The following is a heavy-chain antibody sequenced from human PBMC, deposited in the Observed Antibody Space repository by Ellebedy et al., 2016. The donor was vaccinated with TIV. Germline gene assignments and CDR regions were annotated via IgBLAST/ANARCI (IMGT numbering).Heavy chain of an antibody. D-gene: IGHD3-16*01. CDR1: GASVRSDNW. J-gene: IGHJ4*01. V-gene: IGHV4-4*02. CDR3: ARLSYNDYISGTSPSFDS. Sequence: MLGGSLRLSCSVFGASVRSDNWWSWVRQPPGKGLEWIGETYHSGRTNYNPSLRNRVSISLDLSKNQLSLELNSLAAADTALYYCARLSYNDYISGTSPSFDSWGHGTLVTVSS. CDR2: TYHSGRT.